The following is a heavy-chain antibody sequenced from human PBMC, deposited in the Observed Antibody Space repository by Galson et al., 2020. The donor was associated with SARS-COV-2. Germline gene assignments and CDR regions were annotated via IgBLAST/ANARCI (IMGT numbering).Heavy chain of an antibody. CDR3: ASMDGSSRVVGVVIMVPHAFDL. D-gene: IGHD3-3*01. CDR1: GGSISSAGYY. CDR2: IYYSGST. V-gene: IGHV4-31*03. J-gene: IGHJ3*01. Sequence: SETLSLTCTVSGGSISSAGYYWGWIRQHPGKGLEWIGSIYYSGSTYYNPSLKSRVTISVDTSKNQFSLKLSSVTAADTAVYYCASMDGSSRVVGVVIMVPHAFDLWGHGTMVTVSS.